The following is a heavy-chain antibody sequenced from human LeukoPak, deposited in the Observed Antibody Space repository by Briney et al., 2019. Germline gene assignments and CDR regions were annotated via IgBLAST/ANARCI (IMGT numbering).Heavy chain of an antibody. CDR1: GFTFSGYW. CDR3: ARDGITIFGVVITPYFDY. D-gene: IGHD3-3*01. J-gene: IGHJ4*02. CDR2: INKDGSET. Sequence: GGSLRLSCAASGFTFSGYWMSWVRQAPGKGLEWVGNINKDGSETNYVDSVKGRFTISRDNAKNSLYLQMNSLRAEDTGVYYCARDGITIFGVVITPYFDYWGQGTLVTVSS. V-gene: IGHV3-7*01.